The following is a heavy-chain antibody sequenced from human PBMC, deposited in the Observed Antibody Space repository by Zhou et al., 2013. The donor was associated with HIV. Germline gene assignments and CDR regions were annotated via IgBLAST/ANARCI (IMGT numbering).Heavy chain of an antibody. Sequence: QVQLVQSGAEVKKPGSSMKVSCQTSRDTFTSYAINWVRQAPGQGLEWVGMIVPLFDRTKYAQKFQGRVTIFADTSTSTAYLDLSSLTSEDSATYYCTNTANGGNRRAFEMWGQGTLVTVSS. J-gene: IGHJ3*02. CDR2: IVPLFDRT. CDR3: TNTANGGNRRAFEM. CDR1: RDTFTSYA. D-gene: IGHD2-8*01. V-gene: IGHV1-69*04.